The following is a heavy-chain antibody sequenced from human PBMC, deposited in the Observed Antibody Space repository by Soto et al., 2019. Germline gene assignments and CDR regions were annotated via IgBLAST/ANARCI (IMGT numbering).Heavy chain of an antibody. V-gene: IGHV4-4*07. Sequence: ETLSLTCTVSGGSISSYYRSWIRQPAGKGLEWIGRISTTETTNYNPSLKSRVSMSLDTSKSQVSLKLSSVTAADAAVYYCAGNIAAAGRRYYGMDVWGQGTTVTVSS. CDR2: ISTTETT. CDR1: GGSISSYY. J-gene: IGHJ6*02. CDR3: AGNIAAAGRRYYGMDV. D-gene: IGHD6-13*01.